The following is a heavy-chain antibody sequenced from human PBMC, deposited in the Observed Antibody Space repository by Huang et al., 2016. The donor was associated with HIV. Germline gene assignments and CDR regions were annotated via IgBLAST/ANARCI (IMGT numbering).Heavy chain of an antibody. J-gene: IGHJ4*02. CDR3: ARQVDGFRSHFDF. CDR1: GYGFSSYW. CDR2: SDPRDSET. Sequence: EVLLVQSGAELKEPGESLKISCKASGYGFSSYWIGWVRQKPGKGLEWMGLSDPRDSETKYSPSFDGQVTISADKSTRTAYLQWESLKAPDTAIYFCARQVDGFRSHFDFWGQGTLVSVSS. D-gene: IGHD5-18*01. V-gene: IGHV5-51*01.